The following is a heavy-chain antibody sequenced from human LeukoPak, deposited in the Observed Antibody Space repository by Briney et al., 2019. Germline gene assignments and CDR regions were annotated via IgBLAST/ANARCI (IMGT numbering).Heavy chain of an antibody. D-gene: IGHD6-19*01. Sequence: GGSLRLSCAASGFTFSSYAMSWVRQAPGKGLEWVSAISGSGGSTYYADSVKGRFTISRDNSKNTLYLQMNSLRAEDTAVYYCARVIAVAGVFDYWGQGALVTVSS. CDR2: ISGSGGST. CDR1: GFTFSSYA. J-gene: IGHJ4*02. CDR3: ARVIAVAGVFDY. V-gene: IGHV3-23*01.